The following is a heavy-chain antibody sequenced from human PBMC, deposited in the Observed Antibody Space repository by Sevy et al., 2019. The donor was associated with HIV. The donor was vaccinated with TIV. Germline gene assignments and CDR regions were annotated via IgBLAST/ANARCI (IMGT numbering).Heavy chain of an antibody. CDR2: ISGTSGTI. V-gene: IGHV3-48*02. D-gene: IGHD3-22*01. Sequence: GESLKISCAASGFSFSQYSMNWVRQAPGKGLEWLSYISGTSGTIYYVASVKGRFTISRDNAKNSVYLQMNSLRDEDTAVYYCARVVLYYDANYCDYWGQGALVTVSS. J-gene: IGHJ4*02. CDR3: ARVVLYYDANYCDY. CDR1: GFSFSQYS.